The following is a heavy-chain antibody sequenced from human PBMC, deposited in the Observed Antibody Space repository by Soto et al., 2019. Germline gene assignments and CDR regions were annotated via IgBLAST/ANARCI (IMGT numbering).Heavy chain of an antibody. J-gene: IGHJ5*02. CDR3: AKDSGCVNNACAYDP. CDR1: GFSFSDYT. D-gene: IGHD1-20*01. V-gene: IGHV3-21*01. Sequence: GGSLRLSCAASGFSFSDYTMNWVRQAPGKGLEWVSSISKGSDYIFYADKVKGRLTISRDNARNSLHLQMTSLRVEDTAVYYCAKDSGCVNNACAYDPWGQGTLVTVSS. CDR2: ISKGSDYI.